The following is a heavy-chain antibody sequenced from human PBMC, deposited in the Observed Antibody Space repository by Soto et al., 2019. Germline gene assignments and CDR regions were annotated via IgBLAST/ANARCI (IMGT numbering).Heavy chain of an antibody. V-gene: IGHV3-7*03. CDR2: IKQDGSEK. D-gene: IGHD3-3*01. Sequence: PGGSLRLSCAASGFTFSTYWMNWVRQAPGKGLEWLANIKQDGSEKFYADSVKGRFSISRDNAQHSVFLEMNSLRAEDTAVYCCARDEGGVGYYTGPYYYGMDVWGQGTTVTVSS. CDR3: ARDEGGVGYYTGPYYYGMDV. CDR1: GFTFSTYW. J-gene: IGHJ6*02.